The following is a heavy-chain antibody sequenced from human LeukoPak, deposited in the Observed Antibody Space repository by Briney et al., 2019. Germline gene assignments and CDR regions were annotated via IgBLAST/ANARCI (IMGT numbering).Heavy chain of an antibody. CDR1: GYTFTSYG. Sequence: ASVKVSCKASGYTFTSYGISWVRQAPGQGLEWMGWISAYSGNTNYAQKLQGRVTMTTDTSTSTAYMELRSLRSDDTAVYYCARGITIFGVVIPSYYYYYGMDVWGQGTTVTVSS. CDR2: ISAYSGNT. D-gene: IGHD3-3*01. J-gene: IGHJ6*02. V-gene: IGHV1-18*01. CDR3: ARGITIFGVVIPSYYYYYGMDV.